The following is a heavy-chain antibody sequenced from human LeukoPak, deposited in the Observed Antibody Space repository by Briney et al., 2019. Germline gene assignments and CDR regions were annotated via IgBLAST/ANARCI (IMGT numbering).Heavy chain of an antibody. D-gene: IGHD2-15*01. Sequence: PGGSLRLSXVASGLSVGSNYMSWVRQAPGKGLEWVSIIYSDGTTYYADPVKGRYTISSDISKNTLHLQMNSLRAEDTAVYYCAGAISRMITWGQGTLVVVS. CDR2: IYSDGTT. V-gene: IGHV3-53*01. CDR3: AGAISRMIT. CDR1: GLSVGSNY. J-gene: IGHJ5*02.